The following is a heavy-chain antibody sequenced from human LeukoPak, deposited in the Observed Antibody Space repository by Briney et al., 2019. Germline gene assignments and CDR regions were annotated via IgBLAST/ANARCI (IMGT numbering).Heavy chain of an antibody. Sequence: GGSLRLSCAASGFTFSSYGMSWVRQAPGKGLEWVSAISGSGGSTYYADSVKGRFTISRDNAKNSLYLQMNTLRAEDMALYYCAKDIEQALWFGTFDIWGQGTMVTVSS. CDR1: GFTFSSYG. D-gene: IGHD3-10*01. J-gene: IGHJ3*02. CDR2: ISGSGGST. CDR3: AKDIEQALWFGTFDI. V-gene: IGHV3-23*01.